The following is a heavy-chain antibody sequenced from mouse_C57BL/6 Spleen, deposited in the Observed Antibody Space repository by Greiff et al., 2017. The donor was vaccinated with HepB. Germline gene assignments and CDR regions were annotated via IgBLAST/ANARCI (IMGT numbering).Heavy chain of an antibody. V-gene: IGHV1-82*01. CDR3: ARGGREGWFAY. Sequence: VQLQQSGPELVKPGASVKISCKASGYAFSSSWMNWVKQRPGKGLEWIGRIYPGDGDTNYNGKFKGKATLTADKSSSTAYMQLSSLTSEDSAVYVCARGGREGWFAYWGQGTLVTVSA. D-gene: IGHD3-1*01. CDR1: GYAFSSSW. CDR2: IYPGDGDT. J-gene: IGHJ3*01.